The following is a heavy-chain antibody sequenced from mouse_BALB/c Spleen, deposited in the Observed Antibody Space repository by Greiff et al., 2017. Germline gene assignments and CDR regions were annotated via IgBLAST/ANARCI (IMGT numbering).Heavy chain of an antibody. J-gene: IGHJ2*01. V-gene: IGHV1-7*01. Sequence: VKLQESGAELAKPGASVKMSCKASGYTFTSYWMHWVKQRPGQGLEWIGYINPSTGYTEYNQKFKDKATLTADKSSSTAYMQLSSLTSEDSAVYYCARSLLRYFDYWGQGTTLTVSS. CDR2: INPSTGYT. CDR3: ARSLLRYFDY. D-gene: IGHD1-1*01. CDR1: GYTFTSYW.